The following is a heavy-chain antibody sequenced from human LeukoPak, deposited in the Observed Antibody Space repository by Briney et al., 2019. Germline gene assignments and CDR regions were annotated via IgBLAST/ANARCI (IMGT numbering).Heavy chain of an antibody. CDR3: AREMTTESYYYYGMDV. CDR2: ISSSSTI. D-gene: IGHD1-1*01. Sequence: GGSLRLSCAASGFTFSSYSMNWVRQAPGKGLEWVSYISSSSTIYYADSVKGRFTISRDNAKNSLYLQMNSLRDEDTAVYYCAREMTTESYYYYGMDVWGQGTTVTVSS. CDR1: GFTFSSYS. V-gene: IGHV3-48*02. J-gene: IGHJ6*02.